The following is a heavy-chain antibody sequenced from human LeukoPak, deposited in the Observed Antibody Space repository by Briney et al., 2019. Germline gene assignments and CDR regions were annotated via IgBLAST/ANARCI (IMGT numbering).Heavy chain of an antibody. J-gene: IGHJ4*02. Sequence: SGTLSLTCAVSGGSISSTNWWSWVRQPPGKGLEWIGEIYQSGSTNYNPSLKSRVTISVDTSKNQFSLKLSSVTAADTAVYYCASVTVTTYFYDYWGQGTLVTVSS. D-gene: IGHD4-17*01. CDR1: GGSISSTNW. CDR2: IYQSGST. V-gene: IGHV4-4*02. CDR3: ASVTVTTYFYDY.